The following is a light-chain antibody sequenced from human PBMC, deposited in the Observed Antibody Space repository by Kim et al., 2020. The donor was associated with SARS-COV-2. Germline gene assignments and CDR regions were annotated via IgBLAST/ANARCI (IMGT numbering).Light chain of an antibody. Sequence: YPGERATLSCRASQSVSSNLAWYQQKPGQAPRRLIYGASTRATGIPARFSGSGSGTEFTLTISSLQSEDFAVYYCQQYNNWPSWTFGQGTKVDIK. J-gene: IGKJ1*01. CDR3: QQYNNWPSWT. CDR2: GAS. CDR1: QSVSSN. V-gene: IGKV3-15*01.